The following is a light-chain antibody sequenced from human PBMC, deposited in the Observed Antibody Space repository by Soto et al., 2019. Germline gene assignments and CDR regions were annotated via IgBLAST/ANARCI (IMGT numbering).Light chain of an antibody. CDR1: SSGVGAYNY. CDR3: STYAGNNDITYI. J-gene: IGLJ1*01. CDR2: EVT. Sequence: QSALTQPHSASGAPGQSVAISCTGTSSGVGAYNYVSWYQQHPGKAPKLMISEVTKRPSGVPDRFSGSKSGNTASLTVSGLQAEDEADYYCSTYAGNNDITYIFGTGTKLTVL. V-gene: IGLV2-8*01.